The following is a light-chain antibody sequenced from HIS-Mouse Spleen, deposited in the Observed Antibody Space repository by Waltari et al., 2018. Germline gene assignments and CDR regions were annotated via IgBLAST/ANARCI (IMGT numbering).Light chain of an antibody. CDR3: QQYYSTPYT. Sequence: DIVMTQSPDSLAVSLGERATINCKSSQSVLYSSNNQNYLAWYQPKPGQPPKLLIYWASTRESGVPDRFSGSGSGTDFTLTISSLQAEDVAVYYCQQYYSTPYTFGQGTKLEIK. CDR2: WAS. CDR1: QSVLYSSNNQNY. V-gene: IGKV4-1*01. J-gene: IGKJ2*01.